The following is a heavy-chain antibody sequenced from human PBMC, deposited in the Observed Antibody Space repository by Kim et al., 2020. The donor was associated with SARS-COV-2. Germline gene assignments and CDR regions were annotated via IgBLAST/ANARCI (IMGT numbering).Heavy chain of an antibody. Sequence: SETRSLTCTVSGGSLSTYYWGWIRQAPGKGLDWFGYIYSGGSTNYNPSPKIRLTISFDTSKNQSFLRLISFPPADSAFYYFSRKRVLAAGVAFDFWGRG. V-gene: IGHV4-59*01. J-gene: IGHJ4*02. D-gene: IGHD6-13*01. CDR2: IYSGGST. CDR1: GGSLSTYY. CDR3: SRKRVLAAGVAFDF.